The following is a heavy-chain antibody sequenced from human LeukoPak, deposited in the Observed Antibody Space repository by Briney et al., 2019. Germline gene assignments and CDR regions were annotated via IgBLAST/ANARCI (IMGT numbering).Heavy chain of an antibody. CDR1: GFTFSSYG. J-gene: IGHJ4*02. V-gene: IGHV3-30*18. CDR3: AKRVYGSGSYSFDY. CDR2: ISYDGSNK. Sequence: PGGSLRLSCAASGFTFSSYGMHWVRQAPGKGLEWVAVISYDGSNKYYADSVKGRFTISRDNSKNTLYLQMSSLRAEDTALYYCAKRVYGSGSYSFDYWGQGTLVTVSS. D-gene: IGHD3-10*01.